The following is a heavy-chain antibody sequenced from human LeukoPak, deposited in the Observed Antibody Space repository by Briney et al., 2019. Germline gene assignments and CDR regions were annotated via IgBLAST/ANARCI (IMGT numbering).Heavy chain of an antibody. V-gene: IGHV3-23*01. CDR2: LSESGGDI. J-gene: IGHJ4*02. CDR3: ARRAGAYSHPYDY. CDR1: GFTLNSNA. D-gene: IGHD4/OR15-4a*01. Sequence: GGSLRLSCAVSGFTLNSNAMTWVRQAPGKGLEWVSSLSESGGDIFYADSVKGRFTISRDHSKNTLYLQMNSLRAEDTAVYYCARRAGAYSHPYDYWGQGTLVTVSS.